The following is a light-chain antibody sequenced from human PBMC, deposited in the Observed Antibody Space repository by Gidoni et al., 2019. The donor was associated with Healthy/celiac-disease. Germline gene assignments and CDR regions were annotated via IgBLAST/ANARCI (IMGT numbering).Light chain of an antibody. CDR3: QQRSNWPPEWT. CDR2: DAS. Sequence: EIVLTQSPATLSLSPGERATLSCRASPSVSSYLAWYQQKPGKAPRLLIYDASNRATGIPARFSGSGSGTDFTLNISSLEPEDFAVYYCQQRSNWPPEWTFGQGTKVEIK. V-gene: IGKV3-11*01. CDR1: PSVSSY. J-gene: IGKJ1*01.